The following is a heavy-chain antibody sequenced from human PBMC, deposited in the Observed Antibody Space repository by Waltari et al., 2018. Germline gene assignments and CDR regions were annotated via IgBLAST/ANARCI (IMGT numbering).Heavy chain of an antibody. CDR3: AKGMTTVIYWFDP. D-gene: IGHD4-4*01. Sequence: EVQLVESGGGLVKPGGSLSLSCAASGFTFRSHSMNWLRKAPGKGLECVSSISSSSSYIYYADSVKGRFTISRDNAKNSLYLQMNSLRAEDTAVYYCAKGMTTVIYWFDPWGQGTLVTVSS. CDR1: GFTFRSHS. CDR2: ISSSSSYI. V-gene: IGHV3-21*01. J-gene: IGHJ5*02.